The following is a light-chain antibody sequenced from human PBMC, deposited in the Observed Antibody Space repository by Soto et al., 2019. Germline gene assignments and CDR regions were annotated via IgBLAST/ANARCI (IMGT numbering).Light chain of an antibody. CDR3: QQYNSYYT. V-gene: IGKV1-5*01. Sequence: DIQMTQSPSTLSAPVGDRATITCRASQSLNTWLAWYQQKPGRAPKLLIYDVSSLKSGVPSRFGGSGSGTEFTLTISRLQPDDSATYYCQQYNSYYTFGQGTKLEIK. J-gene: IGKJ2*01. CDR2: DVS. CDR1: QSLNTW.